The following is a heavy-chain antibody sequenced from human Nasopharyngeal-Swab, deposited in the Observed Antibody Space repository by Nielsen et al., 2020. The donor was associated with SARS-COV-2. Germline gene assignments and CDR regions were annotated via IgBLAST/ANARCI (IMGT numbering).Heavy chain of an antibody. Sequence: ASVNVSCKASGYTFTGYYMHWVRQAPGQGLEWMGRINPNSGGTNYAQKFQGRVTMTRDTSISTAYMELRSLRSDDTAVYYCARDWQWLVYNWFDPWGQGTLVTVSS. CDR3: ARDWQWLVYNWFDP. CDR2: INPNSGGT. J-gene: IGHJ5*02. D-gene: IGHD6-19*01. V-gene: IGHV1-2*06. CDR1: GYTFTGYY.